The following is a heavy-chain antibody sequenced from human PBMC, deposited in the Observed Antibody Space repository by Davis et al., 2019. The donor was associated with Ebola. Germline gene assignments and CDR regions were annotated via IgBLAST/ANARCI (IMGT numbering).Heavy chain of an antibody. J-gene: IGHJ6*02. Sequence: SVKVSCKASGGTFSSYAISWVRQAPGQGLEWMGGIIPIFGTANYAQKFQGRVTITADKSTSTAYMELSSLRSEDTAVYYCARELVSEKYSYGYYYYYGMDVWGQGTTVTVSS. CDR3: ARELVSEKYSYGYYYYYGMDV. CDR2: IIPIFGTA. CDR1: GGTFSSYA. V-gene: IGHV1-69*06. D-gene: IGHD5-18*01.